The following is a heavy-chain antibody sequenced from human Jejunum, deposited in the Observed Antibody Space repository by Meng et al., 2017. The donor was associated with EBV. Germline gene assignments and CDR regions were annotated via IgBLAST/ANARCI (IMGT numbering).Heavy chain of an antibody. D-gene: IGHD4-11*01. CDR2: MHPGGST. V-gene: IGHV4-4*02. CDR3: AKSNDYSLNS. J-gene: IGHJ4*02. CDR1: GDSTSSSHW. Sequence: QAQLLGSGPGLVKPSGTLSLTCAVSGDSTSSSHWWSWVRQPPGKGLEWIGEMHPGGSTNYNPSLKSRVTISVDNSKNQFSLKLTSVTAADTAVYYCAKSNDYSLNSWGQGTLVTVSS.